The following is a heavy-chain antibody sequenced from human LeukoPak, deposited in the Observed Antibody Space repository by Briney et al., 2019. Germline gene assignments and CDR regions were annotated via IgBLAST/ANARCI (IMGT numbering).Heavy chain of an antibody. CDR3: VRVLDYAFVY. CDR1: GFTFSDYS. CDR2: LGTSSGSI. V-gene: IGHV3-48*02. D-gene: IGHD4-17*01. Sequence: GGSLRLSCAASGFTFSDYSISWVRQAPGQGLEWVSYLGTSSGSIFYADSVKGRFTISRDNAKNSLYLQMNSLRDEDPAVYYCVRVLDYAFVYRGEGTLVTVSS. J-gene: IGHJ4*02.